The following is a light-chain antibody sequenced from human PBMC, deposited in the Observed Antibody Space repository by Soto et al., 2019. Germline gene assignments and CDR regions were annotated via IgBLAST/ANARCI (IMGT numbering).Light chain of an antibody. CDR1: QSVSSY. J-gene: IGKJ4*01. CDR3: QQRSNWPLT. Sequence: EIVLTQSPATLSLSPGERATLSCRASQSVSSYLAWYKQKPRQAPRRLIYNASNRATGIPARFSGSASGTDFTLSISSLEPEDFAVYYCQQRSNWPLTFGGGTKVELK. V-gene: IGKV3-11*01. CDR2: NAS.